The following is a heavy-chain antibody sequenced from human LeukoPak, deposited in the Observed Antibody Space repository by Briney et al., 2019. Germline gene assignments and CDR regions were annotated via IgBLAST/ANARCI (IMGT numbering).Heavy chain of an antibody. Sequence: GGSLRLSCAASGFTVSSNYMSWVRQAPGKGLEWVSIIYSGGRTYYADSVKGRFTISRDNSKNTLYLQMNSLRAEDMAVYYCARDWYHAIDYWGQGTLVTVSS. J-gene: IGHJ4*02. CDR2: IYSGGRT. V-gene: IGHV3-66*01. CDR3: ARDWYHAIDY. CDR1: GFTVSSNY. D-gene: IGHD2-2*01.